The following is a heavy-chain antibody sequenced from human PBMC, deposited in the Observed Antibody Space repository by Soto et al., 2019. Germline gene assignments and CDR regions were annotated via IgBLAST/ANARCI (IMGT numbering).Heavy chain of an antibody. Sequence: QVQLVQSGAEVKKPGSSVKVSCKASGGTFSSYTISWVRQAPGQGLEWMGRIIPILGIANYAQKFQGRVTITEDKSAITDYMELSSLRSEDTAVYYCARDVGIAAAGELDYWGQGTLVTVSS. J-gene: IGHJ4*02. CDR1: GGTFSSYT. CDR3: ARDVGIAAAGELDY. CDR2: IIPILGIA. D-gene: IGHD6-13*01. V-gene: IGHV1-69*08.